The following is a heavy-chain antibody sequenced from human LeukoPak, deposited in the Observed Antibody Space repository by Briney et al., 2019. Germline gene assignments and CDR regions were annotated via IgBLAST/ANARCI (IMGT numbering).Heavy chain of an antibody. CDR1: GFTFSSYA. V-gene: IGHV3-64D*06. CDR3: VKDEYCSGGSCLLAEYFQH. D-gene: IGHD2-15*01. CDR2: ISSNGGST. Sequence: PGGSLRLSCSASGFTFSSYAMHWVRQAPGKGLEYVSAISSNGGSTYYADSVKGRFTISRDNSKNTLYLQVSSLRAEDTAVYYCVKDEYCSGGSCLLAEYFQHWGQGILVTVSS. J-gene: IGHJ1*01.